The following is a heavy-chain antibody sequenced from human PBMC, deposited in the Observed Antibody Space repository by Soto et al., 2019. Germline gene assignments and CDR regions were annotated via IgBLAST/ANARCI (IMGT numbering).Heavy chain of an antibody. CDR1: GFTFSSYA. D-gene: IGHD2-21*02. CDR3: ARVACCGGDCYSYFDY. CDR2: ISYDGSNK. Sequence: QVQLVESGGGVVQPGRSLRLSCAASGFTFSSYAMHWVRQAPGKGLEWVAVISYDGSNKYYADSVKGRFTISRDNSKNTLYLQMNSLRAEDTAVYYCARVACCGGDCYSYFDYWGQGTLVTVSS. V-gene: IGHV3-30-3*01. J-gene: IGHJ4*02.